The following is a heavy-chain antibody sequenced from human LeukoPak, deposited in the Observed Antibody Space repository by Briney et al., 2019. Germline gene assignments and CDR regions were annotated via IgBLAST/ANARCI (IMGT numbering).Heavy chain of an antibody. V-gene: IGHV4-59*01. J-gene: IGHJ4*02. CDR3: ARDLGGIYFDY. CDR2: IHFSGST. Sequence: SETLSLTCTVSDASISGYYWSWIRQPPGKGLEWIGSIHFSGSTNYNPSLRSRVTISADTSKNQLSLKLSSVTAADTDVYYCARDLGGIYFDYWGQGTLVTVSS. CDR1: DASISGYY. D-gene: IGHD1-26*01.